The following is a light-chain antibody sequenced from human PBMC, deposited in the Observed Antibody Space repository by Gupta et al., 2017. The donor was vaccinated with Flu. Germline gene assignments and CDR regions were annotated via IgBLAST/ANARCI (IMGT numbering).Light chain of an antibody. CDR1: QSVSRTS. V-gene: IGKV3-20*01. CDR2: AAS. Sequence: LSPGERATLSCRASQSVSRTSLAWYQQKPGQAPRLLIYAASSRAAGTPDRFSGSGSGTDFTLTISRLEPEDFAVYYCQQYGISLTFGGGTRVEIK. J-gene: IGKJ4*01. CDR3: QQYGISLT.